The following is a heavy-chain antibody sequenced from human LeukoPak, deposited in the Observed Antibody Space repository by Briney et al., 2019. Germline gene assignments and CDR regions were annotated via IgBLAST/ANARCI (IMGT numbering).Heavy chain of an antibody. CDR3: ARDRGGSYSSIDY. V-gene: IGHV3-48*04. J-gene: IGHJ4*02. Sequence: GGSLRLSCAASGFTFSSYSMNWVRQAPGKGLEWVSFISSSSSTISYADSVKGPFTIYRDNTKNSLYLQMNSLRAEDTAVYYCARDRGGSYSSIDYWGQGTLVTVSS. D-gene: IGHD1-26*01. CDR2: ISSSSSTI. CDR1: GFTFSSYS.